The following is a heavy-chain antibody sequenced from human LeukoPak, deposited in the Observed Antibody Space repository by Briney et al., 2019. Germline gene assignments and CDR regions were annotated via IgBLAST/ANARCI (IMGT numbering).Heavy chain of an antibody. CDR2: ISGSGGST. V-gene: IGHV3-23*01. CDR3: AVDYGGYERYYYYGMDV. D-gene: IGHD4-17*01. CDR1: GFTFSSYA. J-gene: IGHJ6*02. Sequence: GGSLRLSCAASGFTFSSYAMSWVRQAPGKGLEWVSAISGSGGSTYYADSVKGRFTISRDNSKNTLYLQMNSLRAEDTAVYYCAVDYGGYERYYYYGMDVWGQGTTVTVSS.